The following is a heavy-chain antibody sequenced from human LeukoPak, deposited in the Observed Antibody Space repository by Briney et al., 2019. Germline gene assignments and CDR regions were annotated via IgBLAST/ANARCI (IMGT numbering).Heavy chain of an antibody. CDR2: INHSGST. D-gene: IGHD2-2*01. V-gene: IGHV4-34*01. J-gene: IGHJ4*02. CDR3: ARGSGCSSTSCQYYFDY. Sequence: SETLSLTCAVYGGSFSGYYWSWIRQPPGKGLEWIGEINHSGSTSYNPSLKSRVTISVDTSKNQFSLKLSSVTAADTAVYYCARGSGCSSTSCQYYFDYWGQGTLVTVSS. CDR1: GGSFSGYY.